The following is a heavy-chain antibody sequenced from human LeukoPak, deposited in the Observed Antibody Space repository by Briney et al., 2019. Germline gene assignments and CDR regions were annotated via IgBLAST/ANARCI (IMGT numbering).Heavy chain of an antibody. CDR1: GGTFTDYY. CDR3: ARDLSSSWYDGWFDP. V-gene: IGHV1-2*02. Sequence: ASVKVSCKASGGTFTDYYLHWVRHAPGQGLEWMGWINPNSGGTNYAQKFQGRVTMTRDTSISTAYMELSRLRSDDTAVYYCARDLSSSWYDGWFDPWGQGTLVTVSS. CDR2: INPNSGGT. J-gene: IGHJ5*02. D-gene: IGHD6-13*01.